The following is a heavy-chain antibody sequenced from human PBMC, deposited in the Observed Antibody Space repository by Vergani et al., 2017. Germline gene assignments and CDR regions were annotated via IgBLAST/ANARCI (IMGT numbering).Heavy chain of an antibody. CDR2: IYTSGST. CDR3: ARDAADYYYYYYMDV. D-gene: IGHD2-15*01. V-gene: IGHV4-61*02. J-gene: IGHJ6*03. CDR1: GGSISSSSYY. Sequence: QLQLQESGPGLVKPSETLSLTCTVSGGSISSSSYYWSWIRQPAGKGLEWIGRIYTSGSTNYNPSLKSRVTISVDTSKNQFSLKLSSVTAADTAVYYCARDAADYYYYYYMDVWGKGTTVTVSS.